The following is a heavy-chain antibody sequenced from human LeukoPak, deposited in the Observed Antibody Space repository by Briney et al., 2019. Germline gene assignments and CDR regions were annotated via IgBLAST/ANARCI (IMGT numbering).Heavy chain of an antibody. CDR2: IRSDGST. J-gene: IGHJ3*02. D-gene: IGHD3-10*01. Sequence: GESLKISCAASGFTFSSYWMHWVRQAPGKGLVWVSRIRSDGSTTYADSVKGRFTISRDNAKNTLYLQMNSLRAEDTAVYYCARAGDYGSGSCAFDMWGQGTMVTVSS. CDR3: ARAGDYGSGSCAFDM. CDR1: GFTFSSYW. V-gene: IGHV3-74*01.